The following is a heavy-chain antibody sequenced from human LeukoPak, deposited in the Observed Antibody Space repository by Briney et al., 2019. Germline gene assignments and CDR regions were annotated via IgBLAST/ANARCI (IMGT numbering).Heavy chain of an antibody. CDR3: ARDYSWHFDY. CDR2: ISSSGSAI. V-gene: IGHV3-11*01. J-gene: IGHJ4*02. Sequence: GGSLRLSCAASGFTFSDYYMTWIRQAPGKGLEWVSYISSSGSAISHADSVKGRFTISRDNAKNSLSLQMNSLTVEDTAVYYCARDYSWHFDYWGQGALVTVSS. CDR1: GFTFSDYY. D-gene: IGHD4-11*01.